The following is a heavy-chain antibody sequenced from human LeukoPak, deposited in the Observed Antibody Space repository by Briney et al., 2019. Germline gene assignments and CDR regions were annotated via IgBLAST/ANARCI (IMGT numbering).Heavy chain of an antibody. CDR2: INSSGGST. V-gene: IGHV1-46*01. J-gene: IGHJ4*02. CDR1: KYTFTTYY. Sequence: ASVKVSCKASKYTFTTYYMHWVRQAPGQGLEWMGMINSSGGSTSYPQKFQGRVTMTRDTSTSTVYMELSSLRSEDTAVYYCAVRETDYWGQGTLVTVSS. D-gene: IGHD3-10*01. CDR3: AVRETDY.